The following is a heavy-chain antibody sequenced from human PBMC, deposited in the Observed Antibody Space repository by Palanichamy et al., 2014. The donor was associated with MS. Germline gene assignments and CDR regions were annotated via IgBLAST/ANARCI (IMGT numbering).Heavy chain of an antibody. CDR2: STNKANRYTT. CDR1: GITLSDYY. J-gene: IGHJ6*02. Sequence: EVQLVESGGGLVQPGGSLRLSCAASGITLSDYYMDWVRQAPEKGLEWVGRSTNKANRYTTEYAASVKGRFTISRDDSKNLLYLQMNRLKTEDTAVYYCVRGRSGLDVWGQGTTVTVSS. V-gene: IGHV3-72*01. CDR3: VRGRSGLDV.